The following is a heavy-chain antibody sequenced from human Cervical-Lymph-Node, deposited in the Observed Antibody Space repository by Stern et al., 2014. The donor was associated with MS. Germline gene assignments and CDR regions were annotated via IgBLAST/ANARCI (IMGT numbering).Heavy chain of an antibody. Sequence: QLVQSGAEVKKPGASVKVSCKASGYTFTSYGISWVRQAPGQGLEWMGWISAYNGNTNYAQKLQGRVTMTTDTSTSTAYMELRSLRSDDTAVYYCARERDRYYYDSSGYQDYWGQGTLVTVSS. D-gene: IGHD3-22*01. CDR2: ISAYNGNT. V-gene: IGHV1-18*01. CDR3: ARERDRYYYDSSGYQDY. CDR1: GYTFTSYG. J-gene: IGHJ4*02.